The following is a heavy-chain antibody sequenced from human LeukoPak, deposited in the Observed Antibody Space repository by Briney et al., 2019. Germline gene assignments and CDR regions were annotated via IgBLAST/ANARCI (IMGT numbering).Heavy chain of an antibody. CDR3: ARGARRSVITVVVVAAKHWFDP. CDR1: GGSYSGYY. D-gene: IGHD2-15*01. J-gene: IGHJ5*02. V-gene: IGHV4-34*01. CDR2: INHSGST. Sequence: SETLSLTCAVYGGSYSGYYWSWIRQPPGKGLEWIGEINHSGSTNYSPSLKSRVTISVDTSKNQFSMKLSSVTAADTAVYYCARGARRSVITVVVVAAKHWFDPWGQGTLVTVSS.